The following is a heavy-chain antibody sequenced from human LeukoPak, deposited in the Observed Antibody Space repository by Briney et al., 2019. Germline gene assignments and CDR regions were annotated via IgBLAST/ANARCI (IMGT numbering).Heavy chain of an antibody. CDR3: AASSGVTFGRF. V-gene: IGHV4-31*03. CDR1: GGSISSGTHY. CDR2: IYYTGIT. Sequence: PSETLSLTCSVSGGSISSGTHYYNWIRQRPGKGLEWIGYIYYTGITSYNPSLKSRVTMSVDTSLNQVSLNVDSLTAADTAVYYCAASSGVTFGRFWGQGVLVTVSS. D-gene: IGHD3/OR15-3a*01. J-gene: IGHJ4*02.